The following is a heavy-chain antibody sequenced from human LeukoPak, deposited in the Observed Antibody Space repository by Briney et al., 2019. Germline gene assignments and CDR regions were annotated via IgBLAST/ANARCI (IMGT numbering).Heavy chain of an antibody. CDR2: ISDRGDNK. CDR1: GFTFSSHA. CDR3: AKGAQYAADWLRTDY. V-gene: IGHV3-23*01. D-gene: IGHD5-12*01. Sequence: PGGSLRLSCAASGFTFSSHAMSWVRQAPGKGLEWVSAISDRGDNKQYTDSVKGRLTISRDNSKNTLYLQMNSLRAEDTAVYYCAKGAQYAADWLRTDYWGQGTLVTVSS. J-gene: IGHJ4*02.